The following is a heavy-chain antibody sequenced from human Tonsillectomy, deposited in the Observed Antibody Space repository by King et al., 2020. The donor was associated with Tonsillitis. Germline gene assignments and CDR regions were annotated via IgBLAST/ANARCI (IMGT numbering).Heavy chain of an antibody. CDR2: INPITGGT. CDR3: ARGEYYDFWSGYFDY. Sequence: GQLVQSGAEVKKSGASVKVSCKASGYTFTGYYMHWVRLAPGQGLEWMGWINPITGGTNYAQNFQGRVTMTRDTSISTAYMEVSSLRPDDSAVYYCARGEYYDFWSGYFDYWGQGTLVTVSS. D-gene: IGHD3-3*01. CDR1: GYTFTGYY. V-gene: IGHV1-2*02. J-gene: IGHJ4*02.